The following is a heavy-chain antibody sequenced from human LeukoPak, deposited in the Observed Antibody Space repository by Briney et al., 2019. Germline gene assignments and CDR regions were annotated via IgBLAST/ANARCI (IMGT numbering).Heavy chain of an antibody. V-gene: IGHV3-43D*03. Sequence: GGSLRLSCAASGFAFDDYAMHWVRQAPGKGLQWISSFNWVGDTSSYADSVKGRFTVSRDNSKNTLYLQMDSLRAEDTAVYYCAKSRGDSGRPGDAFDIWGQGTMVTVSS. D-gene: IGHD1-26*01. CDR3: AKSRGDSGRPGDAFDI. CDR1: GFAFDDYA. CDR2: FNWVGDTS. J-gene: IGHJ3*02.